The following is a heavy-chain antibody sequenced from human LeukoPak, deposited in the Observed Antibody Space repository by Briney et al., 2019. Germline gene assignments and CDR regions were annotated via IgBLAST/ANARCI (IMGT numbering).Heavy chain of an antibody. J-gene: IGHJ4*02. CDR1: GFTFSSYA. D-gene: IGHD2-2*01. V-gene: IGHV3-30-3*01. CDR2: ISYDGSNK. CDR3: ARGRNIVVVPAAYFDY. Sequence: GGSLRLSCAASGFTFSSYAMHWVRQAPGKGLEWVAVISYDGSNKYYADSVKGRFTISRDNSKNTLYLQMNSLRAEDTAVYYCARGRNIVVVPAAYFDYWGQGTLVTVSS.